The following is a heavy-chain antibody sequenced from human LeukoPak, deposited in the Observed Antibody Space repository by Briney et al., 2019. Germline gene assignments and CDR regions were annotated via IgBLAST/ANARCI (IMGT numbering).Heavy chain of an antibody. CDR3: ARNAPYSSSHRYGMDV. V-gene: IGHV3-53*01. J-gene: IGHJ6*02. CDR1: GFTVSSNY. Sequence: GGSLRLSCAASGFTVSSNYMNWVRQAPGKGLEWVSVIYSDGVTYYADSVRGRFTISRDNSKNTIYLQMNSLRAEDTAVYYCARNAPYSSSHRYGMDVWGQGTTVTVSS. D-gene: IGHD3-22*01. CDR2: IYSDGVT.